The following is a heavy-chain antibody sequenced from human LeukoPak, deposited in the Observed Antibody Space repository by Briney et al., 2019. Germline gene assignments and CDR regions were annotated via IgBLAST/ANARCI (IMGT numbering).Heavy chain of an antibody. J-gene: IGHJ3*02. V-gene: IGHV1-69*04. CDR2: IIPMLGTV. Sequence: GASVKVSCKASGGTFSSYAINWVRQAPGQGLEWMGRIIPMLGTVKYAQKFQGRVTIIADKFTSTAYMELSSLRSEDTAVYYCARSGQLPSIGAFDIWGQGTMVTVSS. D-gene: IGHD6-6*01. CDR3: ARSGQLPSIGAFDI. CDR1: GGTFSSYA.